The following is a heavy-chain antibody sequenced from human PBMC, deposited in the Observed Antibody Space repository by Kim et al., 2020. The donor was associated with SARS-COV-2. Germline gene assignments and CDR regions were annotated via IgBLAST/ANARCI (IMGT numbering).Heavy chain of an antibody. Sequence: SETLSLTCTVSGGSITSSSYYWGWIRQPPGKGLEWIGSIYYSGSTYYNPSLKSRLTISVDTSKNQFSLKLSSVTAADTAVYYCARHGGRFLYSWYFDLWGRGTLVTVSS. CDR1: GGSITSSSYY. CDR3: ARHGGRFLYSWYFDL. J-gene: IGHJ2*01. V-gene: IGHV4-39*01. CDR2: IYYSGST. D-gene: IGHD2-2*02.